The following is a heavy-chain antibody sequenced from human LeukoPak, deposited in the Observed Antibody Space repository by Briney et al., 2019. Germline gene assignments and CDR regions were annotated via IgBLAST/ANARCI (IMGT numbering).Heavy chain of an antibody. V-gene: IGHV3-48*04. CDR2: ISSSSTTI. J-gene: IGHJ4*02. D-gene: IGHD3-22*01. CDR1: GFTFSSYS. Sequence: GGSLRLSCAASGFTFSSYSMNWVRQAPGKGLEWVSYISSSSTTIYYADSVKGRFTISRDNAKNSVLLQMNSLRAEDTAVYYCARVADYYDSSPIRFWGQGTLVTVSS. CDR3: ARVADYYDSSPIRF.